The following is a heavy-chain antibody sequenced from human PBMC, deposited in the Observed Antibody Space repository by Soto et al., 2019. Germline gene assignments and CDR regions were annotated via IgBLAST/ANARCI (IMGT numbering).Heavy chain of an antibody. V-gene: IGHV5-51*01. CDR3: ARGSSGFSDFN. J-gene: IGHJ4*02. Sequence: GESLKISCKGSGYSFTTYWIGWVRQVSGKGLEWMVIIYPGDSDTRYSPSFQGQVTISADKSISTAYLQWSSLKASDTAMYYCARGSSGFSDFNWGQGTLVTVSS. CDR2: IYPGDSDT. D-gene: IGHD3-22*01. CDR1: GYSFTTYW.